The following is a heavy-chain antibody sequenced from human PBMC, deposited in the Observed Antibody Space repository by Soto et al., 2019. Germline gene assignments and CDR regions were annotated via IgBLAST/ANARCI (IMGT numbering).Heavy chain of an antibody. Sequence: GGSLRLSCAASGFTFSSYGMHWVRQAPGKGLEWVAVISYDGSNKYYADSLKGRFTVSRDNSKNTLYLQMSSLRAEDTAVYYCVKDGSSGWPYYYGMDVWGQGTTVTAP. V-gene: IGHV3-30*18. CDR3: VKDGSSGWPYYYGMDV. D-gene: IGHD6-19*01. CDR2: ISYDGSNK. J-gene: IGHJ6*02. CDR1: GFTFSSYG.